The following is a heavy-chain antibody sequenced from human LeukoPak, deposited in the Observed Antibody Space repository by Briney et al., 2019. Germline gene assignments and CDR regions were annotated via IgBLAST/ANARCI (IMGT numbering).Heavy chain of an antibody. Sequence: ASVKVSCKASGYTFTSYDITWVRQAPGQGLEWMGWISAYNGNTNYAQKFQGRVTMTRDTSISTAYMELSRLRSDDMAVYSCARETIAVAGAFDYWGQGTLVTVSS. V-gene: IGHV1-18*03. D-gene: IGHD6-19*01. CDR2: ISAYNGNT. CDR1: GYTFTSYD. CDR3: ARETIAVAGAFDY. J-gene: IGHJ4*02.